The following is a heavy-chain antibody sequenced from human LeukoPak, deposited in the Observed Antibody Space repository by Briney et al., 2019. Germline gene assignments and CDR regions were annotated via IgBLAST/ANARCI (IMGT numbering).Heavy chain of an antibody. CDR2: IYTSGST. V-gene: IGHV4-61*09. CDR1: GGSISSGSYY. D-gene: IGHD3-10*01. J-gene: IGHJ6*03. Sequence: PSETLSLTCTVSGGSISSGSYYWSWIRLPAGKGLEWIGHIYTSGSTNYNPSLKSRVTISVDTSKNQFSLKLSSVTAADTAVYYCARASGSYYFDYYYYMDVWGKGTTVTISS. CDR3: ARASGSYYFDYYYYMDV.